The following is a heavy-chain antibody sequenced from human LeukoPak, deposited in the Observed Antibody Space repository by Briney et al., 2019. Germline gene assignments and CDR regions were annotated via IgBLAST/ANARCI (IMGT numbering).Heavy chain of an antibody. CDR3: ARAYYYGSGSYFVGWFDP. CDR1: GYTFTSYW. CDR2: IHPGDSDT. Sequence: GESLKISCKGSGYTFTSYWIGWVRQMPGKGLEWMGIIHPGDSDTRYSPSFEGQVTISADKSFSTAYLQWSSLKASDTAMYYCARAYYYGSGSYFVGWFDPWGQGTLVTVSS. J-gene: IGHJ5*02. D-gene: IGHD3-10*01. V-gene: IGHV5-51*01.